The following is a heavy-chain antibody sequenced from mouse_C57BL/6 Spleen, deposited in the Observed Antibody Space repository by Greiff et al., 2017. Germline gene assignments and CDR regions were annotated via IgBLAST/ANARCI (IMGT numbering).Heavy chain of an antibody. CDR3: AREWIITTVVENCFDY. V-gene: IGHV1-81*01. J-gene: IGHJ2*01. CDR1: GYTFTSYG. Sequence: VQLQQSGAELARPGASVKLSCKASGYTFTSYGISWVKQRPGQGLEWIGEIYPRSGNTYYNEKFKGKATLTADKSSSTAYMELRSLTSEDSAVYFCAREWIITTVVENCFDYWGQGTTRTVSS. D-gene: IGHD1-1*01. CDR2: IYPRSGNT.